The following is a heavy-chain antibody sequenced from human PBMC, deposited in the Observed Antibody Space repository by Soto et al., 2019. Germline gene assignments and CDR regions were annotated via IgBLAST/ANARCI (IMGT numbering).Heavy chain of an antibody. Sequence: GASVKVPCKASGYTFTSYAMHSVRQAPGQRLEWMGWINAGNGNTKYSQKFQGRVTITRDTSASTAYMELSSLRSEDTAVYYCASSRITMVPYGMDVWGQGTTVNVSS. J-gene: IGHJ6*02. D-gene: IGHD3-10*01. CDR3: ASSRITMVPYGMDV. CDR2: INAGNGNT. CDR1: GYTFTSYA. V-gene: IGHV1-3*01.